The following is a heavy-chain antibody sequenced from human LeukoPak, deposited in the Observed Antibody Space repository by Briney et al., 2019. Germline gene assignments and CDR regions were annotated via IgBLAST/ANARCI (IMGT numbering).Heavy chain of an antibody. Sequence: GVSLRLSCAASGFAFSSCTMNCVRQAPGKGRECVSSISSSWSYRYYADSMKGRLTIPRDNDKTSLYLQMNRLRAEDRAVYFCARGPREYTYGQPDTFVDFWGQGNMVTVSS. J-gene: IGHJ4*02. CDR2: ISSSWSYR. D-gene: IGHD1-14*01. CDR3: ARGPREYTYGQPDTFVDF. V-gene: IGHV3-21*01. CDR1: GFAFSSCT.